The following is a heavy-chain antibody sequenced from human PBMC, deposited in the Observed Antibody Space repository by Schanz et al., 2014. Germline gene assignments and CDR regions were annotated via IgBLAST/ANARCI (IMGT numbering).Heavy chain of an antibody. D-gene: IGHD3-3*01. CDR2: ISHDGTT. V-gene: IGHV4-34*02. J-gene: IGHJ6*03. CDR1: GGSFSAYH. Sequence: QVQLQQWGAGLLKPSETLSLICVINGGSFSAYHWSWLRQSPGKGPEWIGEISHDGTTNYNPSLKSRVTISGDTSKNQFSRKLNSVTAADTAVYYCATVSYDFWSGKDYYSFHMDVWGKGTTVTVSS. CDR3: ATVSYDFWSGKDYYSFHMDV.